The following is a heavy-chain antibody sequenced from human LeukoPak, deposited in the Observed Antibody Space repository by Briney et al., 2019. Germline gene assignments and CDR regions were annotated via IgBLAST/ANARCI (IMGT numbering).Heavy chain of an antibody. CDR3: ARGGEGYPLPHYFDY. CDR2: IYYSGST. Sequence: QEWIGYIYYSGSTNYNPSLKCRVTISVDTSKNQFSLKLTSVTAADTAVYYCARGGEGYPLPHYFDYWGQGTLVTVSS. D-gene: IGHD5-18*01. V-gene: IGHV4-59*09. J-gene: IGHJ4*02.